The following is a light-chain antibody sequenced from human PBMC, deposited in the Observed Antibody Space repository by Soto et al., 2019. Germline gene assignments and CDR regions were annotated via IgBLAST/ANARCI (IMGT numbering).Light chain of an antibody. CDR2: AAS. V-gene: IGKV3D-15*01. CDR3: QQYQFGTSQA. J-gene: IGKJ1*01. Sequence: EIVMTQSPATLAVSPGEIATLSWSASQSVRSDLAWYHQKPGQAPRLLIYAASTRATGIPDRFSGSGSGTDFTLTISRLEAEDFAVYYCQQYQFGTSQALGQGTKVDIK. CDR1: QSVRSD.